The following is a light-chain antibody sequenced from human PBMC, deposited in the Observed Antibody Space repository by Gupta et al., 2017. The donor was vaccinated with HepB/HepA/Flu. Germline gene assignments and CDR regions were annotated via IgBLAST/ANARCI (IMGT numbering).Light chain of an antibody. J-gene: IGLJ2*01. CDR2: QDS. V-gene: IGLV3-1*01. CDR1: KLGDKY. Sequence: SYELTQPHSVSVSPGQTASITCSGDKLGDKYACWYQQKPGQSPVLVIYQDSKRPSGIPERFSGSNSGNTATLTISGTQAMDEADYYCQAWDSSTALVFGGGTKLTVL. CDR3: QAWDSSTALV.